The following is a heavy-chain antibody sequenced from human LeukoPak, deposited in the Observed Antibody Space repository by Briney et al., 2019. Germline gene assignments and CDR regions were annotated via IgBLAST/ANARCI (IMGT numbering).Heavy chain of an antibody. Sequence: GASVTVSCKASGYTFTSYYMHWVRQAPGQGLEWMGIINPSGGSTSYAQKFQGRVTMTRDTSTSTVYMGLSSLRSEDTAVYYCARGTVVVVVAASEYFQHWGQGTLVTVSS. D-gene: IGHD2-15*01. CDR2: INPSGGST. J-gene: IGHJ1*01. CDR3: ARGTVVVVVAASEYFQH. V-gene: IGHV1-46*01. CDR1: GYTFTSYY.